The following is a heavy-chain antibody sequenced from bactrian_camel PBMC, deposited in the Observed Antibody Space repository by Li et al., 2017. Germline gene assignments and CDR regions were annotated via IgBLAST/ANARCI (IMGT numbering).Heavy chain of an antibody. D-gene: IGHD3*01. Sequence: HVQLVESGGGSVQAGGSLRLSCRDPGFIFDDRDMGWYRQAPGKECELVSSIDTDGTTYYADSVKGRFTISHDNAKNSVDLQMNSLKPEDTATYYCAAGRAGCPIPPATTYDYYAQGTQVTVS. CDR3: AAGRAGCPIPPATTYDY. J-gene: IGHJ4*01. CDR1: GFIFDDRD. V-gene: IGHV3S53*01. CDR2: IDTDGTT.